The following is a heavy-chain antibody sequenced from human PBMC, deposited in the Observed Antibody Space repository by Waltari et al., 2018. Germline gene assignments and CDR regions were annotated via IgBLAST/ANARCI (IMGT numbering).Heavy chain of an antibody. CDR2: IIPILGNS. Sequence: VQLVQSGAEVKKPGSSVKVSCTDSGGAFSSYDINWVRQAPGQGLEWMGRIIPILGNSNYAQRFRDRVTITAGTSIAYMELSSLRSADTAVYYCARGAHGAFDIWGQGTMVTVSS. CDR1: GGAFSSYD. V-gene: IGHV1-69*04. CDR3: ARGAHGAFDI. J-gene: IGHJ3*02.